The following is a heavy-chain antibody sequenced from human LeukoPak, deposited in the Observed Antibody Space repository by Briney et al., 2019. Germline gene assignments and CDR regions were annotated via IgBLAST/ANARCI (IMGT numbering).Heavy chain of an antibody. V-gene: IGHV3-48*03. CDR1: GFTFSSHE. J-gene: IGHJ4*02. Sequence: GGSLRLSCAASGFTFSSHEMNWVRQPPGKGLEWVSYISSGGSTIYYADSVKGRFTISRDNAKNSLYLQMDSLRDEDTAVYYCVRDPEALDYWGQGTLVTVSS. CDR3: VRDPEALDY. CDR2: ISSGGSTI.